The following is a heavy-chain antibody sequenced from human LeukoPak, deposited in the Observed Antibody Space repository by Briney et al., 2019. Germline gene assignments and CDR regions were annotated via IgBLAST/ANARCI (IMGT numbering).Heavy chain of an antibody. CDR2: IYYSGST. V-gene: IGHV4-39*07. D-gene: IGHD6-19*01. CDR3: ARVSAVAANFDY. Sequence: SETLSLTCTVSGGSISSSSYYWGWIRQPPGKGLEWIGSIYYSGSTYYSPSLKSRVTISVDTSKNQFSLKLSSVTAADTAVYYCARVSAVAANFDYWGQGTLVTVSS. CDR1: GGSISSSSYY. J-gene: IGHJ4*02.